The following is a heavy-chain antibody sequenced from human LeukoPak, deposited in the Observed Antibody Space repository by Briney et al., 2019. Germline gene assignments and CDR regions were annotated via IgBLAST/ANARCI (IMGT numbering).Heavy chain of an antibody. CDR2: IKQDGSEK. D-gene: IGHD6-13*01. Sequence: GGSLILSFAVSGFSVSGYWMTWVRQAPGKGLEWVATIKQDGSEKNYVDSVKGRFTISRDNTENSLFLQMNSLKVEDTAVYYCAREWQGGIAAAGTRIEGDYWGQGTLVAVSS. CDR1: GFSVSGYW. CDR3: AREWQGGIAAAGTRIEGDY. J-gene: IGHJ4*02. V-gene: IGHV3-7*01.